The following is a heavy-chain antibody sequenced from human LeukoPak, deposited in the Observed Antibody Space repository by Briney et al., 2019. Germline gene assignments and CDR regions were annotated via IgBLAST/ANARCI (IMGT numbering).Heavy chain of an antibody. D-gene: IGHD6-19*01. CDR1: GFTFSSYE. Sequence: GGSLRLSCAGSGFTFSSYEMNWVRQAPGKGLEWVAFVSHEGSSKFYAESVKGRFGISRDNSKSTTYLQMNGLRPDDTAVYYCAKTTGGWPRFFDHWGQGTLAAVSS. V-gene: IGHV3-30*18. CDR2: VSHEGSSK. J-gene: IGHJ4*02. CDR3: AKTTGGWPRFFDH.